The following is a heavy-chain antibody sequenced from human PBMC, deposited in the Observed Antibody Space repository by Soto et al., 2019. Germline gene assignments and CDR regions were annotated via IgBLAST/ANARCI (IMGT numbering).Heavy chain of an antibody. J-gene: IGHJ6*02. Sequence: ASVKVSCKASGYTFASHGITWVRQAPGQGLEWMGWISTYNGNTNYAQKLQGRVTLTTDTSTSTAYMELRSLRSDDAAVYYCARGASCTSTSCYDYFHYGMDVWGQGTTVTVSS. V-gene: IGHV1-18*01. CDR3: ARGASCTSTSCYDYFHYGMDV. CDR2: ISTYNGNT. CDR1: GYTFASHG. D-gene: IGHD2-2*01.